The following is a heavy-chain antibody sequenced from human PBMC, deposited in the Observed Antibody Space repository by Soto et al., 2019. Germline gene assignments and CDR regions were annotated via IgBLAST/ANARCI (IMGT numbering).Heavy chain of an antibody. CDR3: AKDLALLWFGELLSADFDY. D-gene: IGHD3-10*01. Sequence: GGSLRLSCAASGFTFSSYAMSWVRQAPGKGLEWVSAISGSGGSTYYADSVKGRFTISRDNSKNTLYLQMNSLRAEDTAVYYCAKDLALLWFGELLSADFDYWGQGTLVTVSS. V-gene: IGHV3-23*01. CDR2: ISGSGGST. J-gene: IGHJ4*02. CDR1: GFTFSSYA.